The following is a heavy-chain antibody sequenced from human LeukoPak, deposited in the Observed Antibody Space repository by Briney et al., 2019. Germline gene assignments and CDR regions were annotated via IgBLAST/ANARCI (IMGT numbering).Heavy chain of an antibody. J-gene: IGHJ4*02. CDR3: ARAIAAAGGADY. Sequence: PSETLSLTCTVSGVSISSYYWSWIRQPPGKGLEWIGYIYYSGSTNYNPSLKSRVTISVDTSKNQFSLKLSSVTAADTAVYYCARAIAAAGGADYWGQGTLVTVSS. CDR1: GVSISSYY. V-gene: IGHV4-59*01. CDR2: IYYSGST. D-gene: IGHD6-13*01.